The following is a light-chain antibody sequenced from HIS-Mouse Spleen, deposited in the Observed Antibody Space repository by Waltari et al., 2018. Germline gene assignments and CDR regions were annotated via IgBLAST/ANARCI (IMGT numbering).Light chain of an antibody. CDR3: QQYYSTPT. Sequence: DIVMTQSPDSLAVSLGERATINCKSSQSVLYSSNNKNYLAWYQQKPGQPPKLLIYWASTRESVVPYRFSGSGSGTDFTLTISSLQAEDVAVYYCQQYYSTPTFGGGTK. CDR2: WAS. CDR1: QSVLYSSNNKNY. V-gene: IGKV4-1*01. J-gene: IGKJ4*01.